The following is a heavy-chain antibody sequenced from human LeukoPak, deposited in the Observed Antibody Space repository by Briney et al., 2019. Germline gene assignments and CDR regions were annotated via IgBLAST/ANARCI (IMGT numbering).Heavy chain of an antibody. V-gene: IGHV4-59*01. CDR1: GGSISSYY. D-gene: IGHD3-9*01. Sequence: PSETLSLTCTVSGGSISSYYWSWIRQPPGKGLEWIGYIYCSGSTNYNPSLKSRVTISVDTSKNQFSLKLSSVTAADTAVYYCARAPYDILTGYYHYYYGMDVWGQGTTVTVSS. CDR2: IYCSGST. J-gene: IGHJ6*02. CDR3: ARAPYDILTGYYHYYYGMDV.